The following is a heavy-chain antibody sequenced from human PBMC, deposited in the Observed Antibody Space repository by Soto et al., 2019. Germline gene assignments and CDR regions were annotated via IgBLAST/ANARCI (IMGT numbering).Heavy chain of an antibody. Sequence: VGSLRLSGGASGFTFSNFAMTLVRQAPGKGLEWVSGISAGGGKTYYADSVKGRFTISRDNSRDTLYLQMNTLRADDTAVYYCAKVILGGMDLWGQGTSVTVSS. D-gene: IGHD7-27*01. CDR3: AKVILGGMDL. V-gene: IGHV3-23*01. J-gene: IGHJ6*02. CDR2: ISAGGGKT. CDR1: GFTFSNFA.